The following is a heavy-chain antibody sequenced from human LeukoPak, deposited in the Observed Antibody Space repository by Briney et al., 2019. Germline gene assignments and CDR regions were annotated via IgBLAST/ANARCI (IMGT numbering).Heavy chain of an antibody. CDR3: ARDRGVGAPDY. CDR1: GSTFSSYW. Sequence: GGSLGLSCAASGSTFSSYWMHWVRQAPGKGLVWVSRINSDGSSTNYADSVKGRFTISRDNVKNTLYLQMNSLRAEDTAVYYCARDRGVGAPDYWGQGTLVTVSS. V-gene: IGHV3-74*01. J-gene: IGHJ4*02. D-gene: IGHD1-26*01. CDR2: INSDGSST.